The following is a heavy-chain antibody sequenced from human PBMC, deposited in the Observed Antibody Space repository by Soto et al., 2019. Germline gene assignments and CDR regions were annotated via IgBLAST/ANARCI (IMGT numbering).Heavy chain of an antibody. CDR1: GGSISSSSYY. Sequence: SETLSLTCTVSGGSISSSSYYWGWIRQPPGKGLEWIGSIYYSGSTYYNPSLKSRVTISVDTSKNQFSLKLSSVTAADTAVYYCARHVGEQQVLAAFDIWGQGTMVTVSS. V-gene: IGHV4-39*01. J-gene: IGHJ3*02. CDR2: IYYSGST. CDR3: ARHVGEQQVLAAFDI. D-gene: IGHD3-10*01.